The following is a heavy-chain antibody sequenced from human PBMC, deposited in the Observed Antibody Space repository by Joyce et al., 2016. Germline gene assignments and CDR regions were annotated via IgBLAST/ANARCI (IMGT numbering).Heavy chain of an antibody. CDR1: GSTFSSSS. CDR3: ARGGISYYYAMDV. J-gene: IGHJ6*02. D-gene: IGHD3-16*01. CDR2: ISGTSYYI. Sequence: QLVESGGGVVKPGGSLRLSCEASGSTFSSSSMSWFRQAPGKGLEGVAAISGTSYYIFHAGTGRGRFTVSRDNAKKTLYLQMNSLRAEDSAVFYCARGGISYYYAMDVWGQGTTVTVSS. V-gene: IGHV3-21*01.